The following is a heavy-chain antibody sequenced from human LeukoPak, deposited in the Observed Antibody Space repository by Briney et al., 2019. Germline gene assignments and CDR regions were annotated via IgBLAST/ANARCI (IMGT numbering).Heavy chain of an antibody. Sequence: QPGGSLRLSCAASGFTLSSYWMHWVRQAPGKGLVWVSRIKSDGSTTNYADSVKGRFTISRDNAKNTLYLQMNSLRAEDTAVYYCARGLAVGGTWFEPWGQGNLVTVS. CDR2: IKSDGSTT. CDR1: GFTLSSYW. CDR3: ARGLAVGGTWFEP. D-gene: IGHD6-19*01. J-gene: IGHJ5*02. V-gene: IGHV3-74*01.